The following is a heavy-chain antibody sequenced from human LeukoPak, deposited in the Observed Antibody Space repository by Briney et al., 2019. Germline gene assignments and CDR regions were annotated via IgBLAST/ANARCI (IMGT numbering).Heavy chain of an antibody. Sequence: SETLSLTRTVSGVSISSSSYYWGWIRQPPGKGPDWIVGTYYSGSTYYNPSLKSRVTISVDTSKNQFSLKLSSVTAADTAVYYCARAQPEQTWILLWFFDSWGQGTLVTVSS. CDR3: ARAQPEQTWILLWFFDS. J-gene: IGHJ4*02. CDR2: TYYSGST. CDR1: GVSISSSSYY. V-gene: IGHV4-39*07. D-gene: IGHD5-18*01.